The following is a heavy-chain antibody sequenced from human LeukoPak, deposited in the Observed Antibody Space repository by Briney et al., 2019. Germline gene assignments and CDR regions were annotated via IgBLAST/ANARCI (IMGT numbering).Heavy chain of an antibody. Sequence: GGSLRLSSAASGFSFKDYYFSWIRQAPGKGLEWVSFINVNGGAMYYGDFVKGRFTISRDNAKSSLYLEMNSLRVEDTAVYYCARDEDLPVAVGGNTIFYYGMDVWGQGTTVTVSS. J-gene: IGHJ6*02. CDR2: INVNGGAM. D-gene: IGHD6-13*01. V-gene: IGHV3-11*01. CDR3: ARDEDLPVAVGGNTIFYYGMDV. CDR1: GFSFKDYY.